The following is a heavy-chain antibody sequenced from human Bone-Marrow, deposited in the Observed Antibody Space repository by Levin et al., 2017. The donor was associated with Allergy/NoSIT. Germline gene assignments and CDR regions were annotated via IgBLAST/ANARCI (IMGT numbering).Heavy chain of an antibody. CDR3: ARDKNSGWYDY. Sequence: SQTLSLTCTVSGGSIRSSSYYWGWIRQPPGKGLEWIGSIYYSGSTYYNPSLKSRVTISVDTSKNQFSLKLSSVTAADTAVYYCARDKNSGWYDYWGQGTLVTVSS. D-gene: IGHD6-19*01. V-gene: IGHV4-39*07. CDR1: GGSIRSSSYY. J-gene: IGHJ4*02. CDR2: IYYSGST.